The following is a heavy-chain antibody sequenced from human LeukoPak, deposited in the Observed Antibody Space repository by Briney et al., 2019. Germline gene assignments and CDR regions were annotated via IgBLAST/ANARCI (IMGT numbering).Heavy chain of an antibody. V-gene: IGHV3-33*01. CDR2: IWHDGSHK. Sequence: GGSLRLSWAASGFAFNTYAMHWVRQPPGQGLEWVALIWHDGSHKFYSNSVRGQSTISRDNSKNTVSLQMNNLRPEDTAVYYCAREIFGSGTYPEFWGQGTLVTVSS. D-gene: IGHD3-10*01. CDR1: GFAFNTYA. CDR3: AREIFGSGTYPEF. J-gene: IGHJ4*02.